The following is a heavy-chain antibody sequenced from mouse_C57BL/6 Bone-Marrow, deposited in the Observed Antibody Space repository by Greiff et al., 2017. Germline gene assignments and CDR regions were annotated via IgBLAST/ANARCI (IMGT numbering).Heavy chain of an antibody. CDR3: ALLWPAVVCYYAMDY. D-gene: IGHD1-1*02. Sequence: QVHVKQSGPELVKPGASVTISCKASGYAFSSSWMNWVKQRPGKGLEWIGRIYPGDGDTNYNGKFKGKATLTADKSSSTAYMQLSSLTSEDSAVYFCALLWPAVVCYYAMDYWGRGTSVTVSA. J-gene: IGHJ4*01. CDR2: IYPGDGDT. CDR1: GYAFSSSW. V-gene: IGHV1-82*01.